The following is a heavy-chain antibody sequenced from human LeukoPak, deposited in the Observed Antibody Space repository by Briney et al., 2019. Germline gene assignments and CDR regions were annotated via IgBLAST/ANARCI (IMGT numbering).Heavy chain of an antibody. Sequence: GGSLRLSCAASGFTFSSYAMSWVRQAPGKGLEWVSAISGSGGSTYYADSVKGRFTISRDNSKNTLYLQMNSLRAEDTAVYYCAKSALRFLGWLDTHYFDYWGQGTLVTVSS. CDR3: AKSALRFLGWLDTHYFDY. CDR1: GFTFSSYA. CDR2: ISGSGGST. D-gene: IGHD3-3*01. J-gene: IGHJ4*02. V-gene: IGHV3-23*01.